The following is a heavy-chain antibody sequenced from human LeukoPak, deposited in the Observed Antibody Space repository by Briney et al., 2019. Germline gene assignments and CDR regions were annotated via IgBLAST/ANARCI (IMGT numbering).Heavy chain of an antibody. CDR3: ARHPARRYSSGWYYYFDY. J-gene: IGHJ4*02. CDR2: IYYSGST. D-gene: IGHD6-19*01. V-gene: IGHV4-39*01. Sequence: SETLSLTCTVSGGSISSSSYYWGWIRQPPGKGLEWIGSIYYSGSTYYNPSLKSRVTISVDTSKNQFSPKLSSVTAADTAVYYCARHPARRYSSGWYYYFDYWGQGTLVTVSS. CDR1: GGSISSSSYY.